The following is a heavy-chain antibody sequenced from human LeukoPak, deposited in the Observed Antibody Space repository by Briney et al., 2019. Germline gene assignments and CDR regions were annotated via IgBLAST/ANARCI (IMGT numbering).Heavy chain of an antibody. CDR2: IGSSSSYT. CDR3: ARDPPRAYYYDSSGYSADAFDI. D-gene: IGHD3-22*01. CDR1: GFTFSDYY. J-gene: IGHJ3*02. Sequence: TGGSLRLSCAASGFTFSDYYMSWIRQAPGKGLEWVSYIGSSSSYTNYADSVKGRFTISRDNAKNSLYMQMNSLRAEDTAVYYCARDPPRAYYYDSSGYSADAFDIWGQGTMVTVSS. V-gene: IGHV3-11*05.